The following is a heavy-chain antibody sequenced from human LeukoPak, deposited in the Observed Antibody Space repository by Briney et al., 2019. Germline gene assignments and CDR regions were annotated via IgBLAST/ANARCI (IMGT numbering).Heavy chain of an antibody. CDR2: IKEDGSKK. J-gene: IGHJ4*02. V-gene: IGHV3-7*01. CDR3: AKDHYGGNSAPSY. Sequence: GGSLRLSCGASGFTLSSYWMTWVRQAPGKGLEWVANIKEDGSKKYYVESVKGRFTISRDNSKNTLYLQMNSLRAEDTAVYYCAKDHYGGNSAPSYWGQGTLVTVSS. CDR1: GFTLSSYW. D-gene: IGHD4-23*01.